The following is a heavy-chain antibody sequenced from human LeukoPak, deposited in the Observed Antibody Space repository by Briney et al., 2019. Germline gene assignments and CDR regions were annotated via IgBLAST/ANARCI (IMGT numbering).Heavy chain of an antibody. CDR3: ARGSSGYSYG. CDR2: IYYTGST. V-gene: IGHV4-59*01. J-gene: IGHJ4*02. Sequence: SETLSLTCIVSGGSISSYYWSWIRQPPGEGLEWIGYIYYTGSTNYNPSLKSRVTISIDTSKNQFSLKLSSVTAADTAVYYCARGSSGYSYGWSQGTLVTVSS. CDR1: GGSISSYY. D-gene: IGHD5-18*01.